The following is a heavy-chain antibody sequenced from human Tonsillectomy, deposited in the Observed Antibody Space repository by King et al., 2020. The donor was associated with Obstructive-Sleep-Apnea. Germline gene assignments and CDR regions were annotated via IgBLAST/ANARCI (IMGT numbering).Heavy chain of an antibody. Sequence: QLQESGPGLVKPSETLSLTCTVSGGSISSSSFHWGWIRQPPGKGLEWIGSIFYSGSTHYNPSLKSRVTISVDTSKNQFSLKLSSVTAADTAFYYCARLSLVLAATWDYWGQGSLVTVSS. D-gene: IGHD2-15*01. CDR3: ARLSLVLAATWDY. V-gene: IGHV4-39*01. CDR1: GGSISSSSFH. CDR2: IFYSGST. J-gene: IGHJ4*02.